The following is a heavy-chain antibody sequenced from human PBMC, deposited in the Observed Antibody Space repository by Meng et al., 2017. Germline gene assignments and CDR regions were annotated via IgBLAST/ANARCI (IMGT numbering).Heavy chain of an antibody. V-gene: IGHV1-69*06. CDR1: GGTFSSYA. CDR2: IIPIFGTA. CDR3: ARVGTTDAF. D-gene: IGHD2-2*01. Sequence: HLVQAGAEVKKPGSAGKVACKASGGTFSSYAISWMRQAPGQGLEWMGGIIPIFGTANYAQKFQGSVTMTADKSTSTAYMELSSLRSDDTAVYYCARVGTTDAFWGQGTLVTVSS. J-gene: IGHJ4*02.